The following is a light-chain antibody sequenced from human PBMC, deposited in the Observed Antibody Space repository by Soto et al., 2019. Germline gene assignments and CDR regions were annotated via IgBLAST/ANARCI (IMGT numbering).Light chain of an antibody. CDR2: GAS. J-gene: IGKJ1*01. CDR3: QEYNTWPWT. V-gene: IGKV3-15*01. CDR1: QSVSLS. Sequence: EIVLTQSPATLSVSLGDSATLSCRAGQSVSLSLAWYQMRPGQPPRLLIYGASTRATDIPARFTGSGSGTEFILTITSLQSEDSAVYYCQEYNTWPWTFGQGTKVDIK.